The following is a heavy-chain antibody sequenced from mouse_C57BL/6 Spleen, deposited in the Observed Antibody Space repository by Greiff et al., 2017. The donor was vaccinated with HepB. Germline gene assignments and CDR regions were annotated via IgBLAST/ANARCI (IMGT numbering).Heavy chain of an antibody. CDR2: INPGSGGT. V-gene: IGHV1-54*01. Sequence: QVQLQQSGAELVRPGTSVKVSCKASGYAFTNYLIEWVKQRPGQGLEWIGVINPGSGGTNYNEKFKGKATLTADKSSSTAYMQLSSLTSEDSAVYFCARFLRVLYYFDYWGQGTTLTVSS. J-gene: IGHJ2*01. CDR3: ARFLRVLYYFDY. D-gene: IGHD1-1*01. CDR1: GYAFTNYL.